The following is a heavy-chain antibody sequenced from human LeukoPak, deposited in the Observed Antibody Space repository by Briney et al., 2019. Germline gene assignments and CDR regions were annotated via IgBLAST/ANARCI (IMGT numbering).Heavy chain of an antibody. CDR3: ARQGSDCGGGSCYYYYFDY. D-gene: IGHD2-15*01. V-gene: IGHV4-59*08. CDR1: GGSLSSYY. CDR2: IYYSGST. J-gene: IGHJ4*02. Sequence: PSETLSPTCTVSGGSLSSYYWSWIRQPPGKGLEWIGYIYYSGSTNYNPSLKSRVTMSVDTSKNQFSLKLSSVTAADTAVYHCARQGSDCGGGSCYYYYFDYWGQGTLVTVSS.